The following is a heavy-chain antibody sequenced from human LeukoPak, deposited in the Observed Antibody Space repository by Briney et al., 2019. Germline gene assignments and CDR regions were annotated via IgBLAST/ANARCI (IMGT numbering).Heavy chain of an antibody. D-gene: IGHD3-10*01. CDR3: SMVRGVNEPFDY. V-gene: IGHV3-30*03. CDR1: GFTFSSYG. CDR2: ISYDGSNK. J-gene: IGHJ4*02. Sequence: GRSLRLSCAASGFTFSSYGMHWVRQAPGKGLEWVAVISYDGSNKYYADSVKGRFTISRDNPKNTLYLQMNSLRAEDTAVYYCSMVRGVNEPFDYWGQGTLVTVSS.